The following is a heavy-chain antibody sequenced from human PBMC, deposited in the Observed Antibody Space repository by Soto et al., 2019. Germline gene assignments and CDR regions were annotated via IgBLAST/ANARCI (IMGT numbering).Heavy chain of an antibody. V-gene: IGHV4-4*07. Sequence: QVQLQESGPGLVKPSETLSLTCTVSGDSLGNYYWFWIRQPAGKGLEWIGRVSSSGNTNANPTLNSRATMSIATSKNQFSLRLRSVTAADTAVYYCARADYEILTGSYAMDVWGQGTTVTVSS. CDR3: ARADYEILTGSYAMDV. J-gene: IGHJ6*02. CDR1: GDSLGNYY. CDR2: VSSSGNT. D-gene: IGHD3-9*01.